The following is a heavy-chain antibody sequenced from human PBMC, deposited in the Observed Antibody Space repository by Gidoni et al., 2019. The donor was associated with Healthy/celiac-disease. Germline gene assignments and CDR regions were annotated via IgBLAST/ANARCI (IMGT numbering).Heavy chain of an antibody. CDR1: GGSISSSSYY. J-gene: IGHJ4*02. CDR3: ARHVTMVRGVIPYFDY. D-gene: IGHD3-10*01. CDR2: IYYSGST. Sequence: QLQLQESGPGLVKPSETLSLTCTVSGGSISSSSYYWGWIRQPPGKGLEWIGSIYYSGSTYYNPSLKSRVTISVDTSKNQFSLKLSSVTAADTAVYYCARHVTMVRGVIPYFDYWGQGTLVTVSS. V-gene: IGHV4-39*01.